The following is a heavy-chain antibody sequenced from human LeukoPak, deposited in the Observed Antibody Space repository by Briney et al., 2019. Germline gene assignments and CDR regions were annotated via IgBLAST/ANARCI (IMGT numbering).Heavy chain of an antibody. CDR3: ARDQDEYSRYYYYGMDV. J-gene: IGHJ6*02. CDR2: IWYDGSNK. V-gene: IGHV3-33*01. CDR1: GFTFSSYG. Sequence: GRSLRLSCAASGFTFSSYGMHWVRQAPGKGLEWVAVIWYDGSNKYYADSVKGRFTISRDNSKNTLYLQMNSLRAEDTVVYYCARDQDEYSRYYYYGMDVWGQGTTVTVSS. D-gene: IGHD6-6*01.